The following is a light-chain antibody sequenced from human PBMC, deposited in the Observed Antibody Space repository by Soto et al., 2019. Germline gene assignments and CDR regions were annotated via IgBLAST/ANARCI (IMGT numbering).Light chain of an antibody. J-gene: IGKJ5*01. V-gene: IGKV4-1*01. CDR1: QSVLYSSNNKNY. Sequence: DIVMTQSPDSLAVSLGERATINCKSSQSVLYSSNNKNYLAWYQQKAGQPPKMLIYWASTRESGVPDRFSGSGSGTDFTLTISSLQAEDVGVYYCQQYDSMPITFGQGTRLEIK. CDR2: WAS. CDR3: QQYDSMPIT.